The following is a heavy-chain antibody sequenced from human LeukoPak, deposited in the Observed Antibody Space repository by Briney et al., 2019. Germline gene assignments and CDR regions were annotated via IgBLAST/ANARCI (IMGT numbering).Heavy chain of an antibody. CDR2: IYSSGST. V-gene: IGHV4-61*02. CDR1: GGSISSGSYY. Sequence: PSETLSLTCTVSGGSISSGSYYWSWIRQPAGKGLEWIGRIYSSGSTNYNPSLKSRVTISVDTSKNQFSLKLRSVTAADTAVYYCASPRAERSTWYAVDYWGQGTLVTVSA. D-gene: IGHD6-13*01. J-gene: IGHJ4*02. CDR3: ASPRAERSTWYAVDY.